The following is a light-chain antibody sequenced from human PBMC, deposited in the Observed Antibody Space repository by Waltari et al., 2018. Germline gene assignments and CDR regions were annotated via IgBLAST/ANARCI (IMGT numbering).Light chain of an antibody. CDR2: DAS. CDR3: QQHTWWYT. CDR1: ESVTIF. Sequence: EVVLTQSPATLSLSPGERATLSCRASESVTIFLAWYQQKPGQAPRLLIYDASRRAAGVPARFSGSGSETDFTLTISSLEPEDSAVYYCQQHTWWYTFGQGTKVEIK. J-gene: IGKJ2*01. V-gene: IGKV3-11*01.